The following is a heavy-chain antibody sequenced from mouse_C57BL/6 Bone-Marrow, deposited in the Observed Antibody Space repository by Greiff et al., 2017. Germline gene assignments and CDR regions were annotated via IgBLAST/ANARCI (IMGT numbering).Heavy chain of an antibody. V-gene: IGHV1-76*01. Sequence: VQLQQSGAELVRPGASVTLSCKASGYTFTDYDINWVKQRPGQGLEWIARIYPGSGNTSYNEKFKGKAILTADKSSSTAYMQLSSLTSEDSAVYFGAKFYTSKPHSAMDYWGQGTSVTVSS. CDR1: GYTFTDYD. CDR3: AKFYTSKPHSAMDY. CDR2: IYPGSGNT. D-gene: IGHD2-10*02. J-gene: IGHJ4*01.